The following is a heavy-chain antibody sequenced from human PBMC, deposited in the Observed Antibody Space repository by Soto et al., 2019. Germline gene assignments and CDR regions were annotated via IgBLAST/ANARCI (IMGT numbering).Heavy chain of an antibody. V-gene: IGHV1-8*01. CDR1: GYTFSSYD. Sequence: GASVKVSCKTSGYTFSSYDINWVRQAAGQGLEWMGWMNPSDGKTGYAQKFQGRITMTRDTSISTAYMELTSLRVEDTALYYCTKGRYLEWFLSGGGEESWGRGTLVTVSS. CDR3: TKGRYLEWFLSGGGEES. CDR2: MNPSDGKT. D-gene: IGHD3-3*01. J-gene: IGHJ5*02.